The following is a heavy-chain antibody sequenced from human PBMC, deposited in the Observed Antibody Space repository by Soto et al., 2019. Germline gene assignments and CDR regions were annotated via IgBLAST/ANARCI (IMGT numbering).Heavy chain of an antibody. D-gene: IGHD3-22*01. J-gene: IGHJ4*02. CDR1: GGTFSSYA. Sequence: SVKVSCKASGGTFSSYAISWVRQAPGQGLEWMGGIIPIFGTANYAQKFQGRVTITADESTSTAYMELSSLRSEDTAVYYCALPRSDYYDSSGNFDYWGQGTLVTVSS. CDR2: IIPIFGTA. V-gene: IGHV1-69*13. CDR3: ALPRSDYYDSSGNFDY.